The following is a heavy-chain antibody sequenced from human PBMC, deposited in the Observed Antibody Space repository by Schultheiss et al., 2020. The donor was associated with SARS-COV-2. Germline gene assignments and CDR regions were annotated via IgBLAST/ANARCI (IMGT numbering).Heavy chain of an antibody. D-gene: IGHD2-15*01. CDR1: GGSISRSGYY. J-gene: IGHJ1*01. V-gene: IGHV4-39*07. Sequence: GSLRLSCTVSGGSISRSGYYWGWIRQPPGKGLEWIGNIYHSGSTYYNPSLKSRVTISVDTSKDQFSLKLRSVTAADTAVYYCASTSDIVVAVATTWGQGTLLTVSS. CDR3: ASTSDIVVAVATT. CDR2: IYHSGST.